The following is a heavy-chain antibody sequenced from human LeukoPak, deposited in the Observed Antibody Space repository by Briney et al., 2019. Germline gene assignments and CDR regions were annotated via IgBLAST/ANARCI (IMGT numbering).Heavy chain of an antibody. CDR3: ARSAVITAFSWFDP. J-gene: IGHJ5*02. CDR2: IYTSGST. V-gene: IGHV4-4*07. D-gene: IGHD3-16*01. Sequence: SETLSLTCTVSGGSISSYYWSWIRQPAGKGLEYIGRIYTSGSTNYNPSLKRRVTMSVDTSKNQFSLKVNSVTAADTAVYYCARSAVITAFSWFDPWGQGTLVTVSS. CDR1: GGSISSYY.